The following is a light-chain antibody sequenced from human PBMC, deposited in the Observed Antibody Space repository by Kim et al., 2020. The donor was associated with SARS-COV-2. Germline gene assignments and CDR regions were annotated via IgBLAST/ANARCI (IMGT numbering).Light chain of an antibody. V-gene: IGLV3-1*01. CDR3: QAWDSGTVV. CDR2: QDT. CDR1: KLGDKY. Sequence: SVSPGKTASITCSGDKLGDKYTCWYQQKPGQSPVLVIYQDTKRPSGIPERFSGSNSGNTATLTISGTQAMDEADYYCQAWDSGTVVFGGGTKVTVL. J-gene: IGLJ2*01.